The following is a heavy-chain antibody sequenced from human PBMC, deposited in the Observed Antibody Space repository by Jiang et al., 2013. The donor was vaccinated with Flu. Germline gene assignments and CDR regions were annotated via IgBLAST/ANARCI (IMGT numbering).Heavy chain of an antibody. J-gene: IGHJ4*02. CDR1: GYSISSGYY. CDR3: AREGDGERGFDY. D-gene: IGHD4-17*01. CDR2: IYHSGST. Sequence: GSGLVKPSETLSLTCTVSGYSISSGYYWGWIRQPPGKGLEWIGSIYHSGSTYYNPSLKSRVTISVDTSKNQFSLKLSSVTAADTAVYYCAREGDGERGFDYWGQGTLVTVSS. V-gene: IGHV4-38-2*02.